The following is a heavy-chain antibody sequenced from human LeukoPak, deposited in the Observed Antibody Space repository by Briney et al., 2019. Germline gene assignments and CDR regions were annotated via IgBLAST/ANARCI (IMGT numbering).Heavy chain of an antibody. D-gene: IGHD3-9*01. V-gene: IGHV1-8*02. Sequence: GASVKVSCKASGYTFTNYYMHWVRQATGQGLEWMGWMNPNSGNTGYAQKFQGRVTMTRNTSISTAYMELSSLRSEDTAVYYCARSLTLNVLRYFDWFHWGQGTLVTVSS. CDR2: MNPNSGNT. CDR1: GYTFTNYY. J-gene: IGHJ4*02. CDR3: ARSLTLNVLRYFDWFH.